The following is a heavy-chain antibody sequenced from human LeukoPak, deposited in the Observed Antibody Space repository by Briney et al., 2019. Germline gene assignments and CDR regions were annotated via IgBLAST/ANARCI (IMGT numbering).Heavy chain of an antibody. CDR2: ISGGGGST. D-gene: IGHD3-22*01. J-gene: IGHJ5*02. CDR1: GFTFSSYA. V-gene: IGHV3-23*01. Sequence: PGGSLRLSCAASGFTFSSYAMSWVRQAPGKGLEWVSGISGGGGSTYYADSVKGRFTISRDNSKNTLYLQMNSLRADDTAVYYCAKDPTTYFDSVGSGRYNWFDPWGQGTLVTVS. CDR3: AKDPTTYFDSVGSGRYNWFDP.